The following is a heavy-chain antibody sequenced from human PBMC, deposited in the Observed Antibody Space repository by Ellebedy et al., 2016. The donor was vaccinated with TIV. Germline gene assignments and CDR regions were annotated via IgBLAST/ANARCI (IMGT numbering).Heavy chain of an antibody. CDR2: IVVGSGNT. CDR3: AAAVDGVHPASAFDI. J-gene: IGHJ3*02. Sequence: SVKVSXKASRFTFTSSAVQWVRQARGQRLEWIGWIVVGSGNTNYAQKFQERVTITRDMSTSTAYMELSSLRSEDTAVYYCAAAVDGVHPASAFDIWGQGTMVTVSS. CDR1: RFTFTSSA. D-gene: IGHD3-3*01. V-gene: IGHV1-58*01.